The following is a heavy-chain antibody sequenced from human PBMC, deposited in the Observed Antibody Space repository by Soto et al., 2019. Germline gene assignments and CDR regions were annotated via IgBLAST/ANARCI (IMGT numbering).Heavy chain of an antibody. CDR2: ISAYNGNT. Sequence: QVPLVQSGAEVKKPGASVKVSCKASGYTFTSYGISWVRQAPGQGLEWMGWISAYNGNTNYAPKLQGRVTMTSDTSTSSAYIELRSLRSDDTAVYYCVRNFLNEDYDFWSGKPLLDRFDPWGQGTLVTVCS. J-gene: IGHJ5*02. D-gene: IGHD3-3*01. V-gene: IGHV1-18*01. CDR3: VRNFLNEDYDFWSGKPLLDRFDP. CDR1: GYTFTSYG.